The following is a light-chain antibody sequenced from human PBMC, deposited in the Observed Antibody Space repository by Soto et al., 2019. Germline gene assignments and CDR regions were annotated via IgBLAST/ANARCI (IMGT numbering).Light chain of an antibody. Sequence: QSVLTQPASVSGSPGQSITISCTGTSSDVGSYNLVSWYQQHPGKAPKLMIYEGSKRPSGVSNRFSGSKSVNTASLTISGLQAEDEADYYCFSYAGSSIYDVFGTGTKLTVL. J-gene: IGLJ1*01. CDR3: FSYAGSSIYDV. CDR2: EGS. CDR1: SSDVGSYNL. V-gene: IGLV2-23*01.